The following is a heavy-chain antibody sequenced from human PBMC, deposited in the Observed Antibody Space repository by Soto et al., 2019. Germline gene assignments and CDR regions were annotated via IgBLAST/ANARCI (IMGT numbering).Heavy chain of an antibody. V-gene: IGHV4-31*03. J-gene: IGHJ6*02. CDR2: IYYSGST. CDR1: GGSISSGGYY. CDR3: ARGGVVVPAALRLYYYGMDV. D-gene: IGHD2-2*01. Sequence: QVQLQESGPGLVKPSQTLSLTCTVSGGSISSGGYYWSWIRQHPGKGLEWSGYIYYSGSTYYNPSLKSRVTISVDTSKNQFSLQLSSVTAADTAVYYCARGGVVVPAALRLYYYGMDVWGQVTTVTVSS.